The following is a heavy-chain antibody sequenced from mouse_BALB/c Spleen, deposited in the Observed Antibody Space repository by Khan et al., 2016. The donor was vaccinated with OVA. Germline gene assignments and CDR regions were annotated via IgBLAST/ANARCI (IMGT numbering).Heavy chain of an antibody. Sequence: EVKLLESGPGLVKPSQSLSLTCTVTGYSITSDYAWNWIRQFPGNKLEWMGYISYSGYTNYNPTLKSRISITRDTSKNQFFLQLNSVTTEDTATYYCARDGSRYNYALDYWGQGTSVTVSS. CDR2: ISYSGYT. D-gene: IGHD2-3*01. CDR3: ARDGSRYNYALDY. CDR1: GYSITSDYA. V-gene: IGHV3-2*02. J-gene: IGHJ4*01.